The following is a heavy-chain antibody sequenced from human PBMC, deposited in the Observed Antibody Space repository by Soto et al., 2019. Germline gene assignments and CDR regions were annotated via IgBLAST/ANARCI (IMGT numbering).Heavy chain of an antibody. D-gene: IGHD3-3*01. Sequence: SETLSLTCTVSGGSISSSSYYWGWIRQPPGKGLEWIGSIYYSGSTYYNPSLKSRVTISVDTSKNQFSLKLSSVTAADTAVYYCAKDTYYDFWSGYHYGMDVWGQGTTVTVSS. CDR2: IYYSGST. V-gene: IGHV4-39*02. CDR1: GGSISSSSYY. J-gene: IGHJ6*02. CDR3: AKDTYYDFWSGYHYGMDV.